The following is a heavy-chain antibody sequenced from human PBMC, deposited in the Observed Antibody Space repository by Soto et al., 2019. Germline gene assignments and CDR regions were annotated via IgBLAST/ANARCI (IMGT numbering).Heavy chain of an antibody. CDR3: AKGSSWYKFDY. Sequence: QVQLVQSGAEVKKPGSSVKVSCKASGGTFSSYTISWVRQAPGQGLEWMGRIIPILGIANYAHKFQGRVKITAHNSTSTAYMELSSLRSEATAVYYCAKGSSWYKFDYWGQGALVTVCS. J-gene: IGHJ4*02. CDR1: GGTFSSYT. V-gene: IGHV1-69*02. CDR2: IIPILGIA. D-gene: IGHD6-13*01.